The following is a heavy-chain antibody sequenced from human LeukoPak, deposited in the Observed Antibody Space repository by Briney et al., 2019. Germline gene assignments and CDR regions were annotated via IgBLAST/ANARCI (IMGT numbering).Heavy chain of an antibody. Sequence: PSETLSLTCTVSGGSISSYYWSWIRQPPGKGLEWIGYIYYSGSTNYNPSLKSRVTISVDTSKNQFSLKLSSVTAADTAVYYCARYLYYDSSGSPRSRFDPWGQGTLVTASS. CDR1: GGSISSYY. J-gene: IGHJ5*02. CDR3: ARYLYYDSSGSPRSRFDP. V-gene: IGHV4-59*01. CDR2: IYYSGST. D-gene: IGHD3-22*01.